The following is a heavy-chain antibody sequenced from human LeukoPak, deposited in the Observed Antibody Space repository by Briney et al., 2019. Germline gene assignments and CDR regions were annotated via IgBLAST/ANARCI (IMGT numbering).Heavy chain of an antibody. J-gene: IGHJ4*02. CDR1: GGSFSGYY. CDR2: INHSGST. Sequence: SETLSLTCAVYGGSFSGYYWSWIRQPPGKGLEWIGEINHSGSTNYNPSLMSRVTISVDTSKNQFSLKLNSVTAADTAVYYCARPVRYGSFPRAFDYWGQGTLVTVSS. D-gene: IGHD2-15*01. V-gene: IGHV4-34*01. CDR3: ARPVRYGSFPRAFDY.